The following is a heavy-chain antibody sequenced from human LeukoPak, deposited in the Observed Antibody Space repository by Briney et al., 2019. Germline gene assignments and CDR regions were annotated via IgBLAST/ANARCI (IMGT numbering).Heavy chain of an antibody. Sequence: ASVKVSCKASGYTFTGYYMHWVRQAPGQVLEWMGRINPNSGGTIYAQKFQGRVTMTRDTSISTGYMELSRLRSDDTAIYYCARDFAGYYFDYWGQGTLVTVSS. CDR2: INPNSGGT. CDR3: ARDFAGYYFDY. CDR1: GYTFTGYY. D-gene: IGHD3-9*01. J-gene: IGHJ4*02. V-gene: IGHV1-2*06.